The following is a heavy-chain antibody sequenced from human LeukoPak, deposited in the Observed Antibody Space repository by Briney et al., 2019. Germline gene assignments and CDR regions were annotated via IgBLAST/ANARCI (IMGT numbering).Heavy chain of an antibody. CDR2: VNLQGST. J-gene: IGHJ4*02. CDR1: GGSITNTNY. V-gene: IGHV4-4*02. Sequence: SGTLSLTCGASGGSITNTNYWTWVGQPPGKGLEWIGEVNLQGSTNYNPSLMGRVAIAVDTSENHISLQLTSVTAADTAVYYCAREGGPYRPLDYSGQGTLVTVSS. CDR3: AREGGPYRPLDY.